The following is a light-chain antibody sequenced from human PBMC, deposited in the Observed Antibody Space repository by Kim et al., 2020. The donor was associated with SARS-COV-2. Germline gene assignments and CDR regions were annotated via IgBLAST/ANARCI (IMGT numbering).Light chain of an antibody. CDR3: QQTYSAPRT. J-gene: IGKJ1*01. CDR2: TAS. V-gene: IGKV1-39*01. CDR1: QDISRY. Sequence: DIQMTQSPSAMSASVGDRVTITCRASQDISRYLNWYQQKPGKAPKLLIYTASSLQSGVPSRFTGSGSETDFTLTISSLQPEDFVTYYCQQTYSAPRTFGQGTKVDIK.